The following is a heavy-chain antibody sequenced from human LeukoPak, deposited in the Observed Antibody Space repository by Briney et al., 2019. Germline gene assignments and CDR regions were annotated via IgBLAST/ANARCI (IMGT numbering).Heavy chain of an antibody. CDR1: GFTFSSYA. Sequence: PGRSLRLSCAASGFTFSSYAMHWVRQAPGKGLEWVAVISYDGSNKYYADSVKGRFTISRDNSKNTLYLQMNSLRAEDTAVYYCARVSDSSGYVDYWGQGTLVTVSS. D-gene: IGHD6-19*01. CDR2: ISYDGSNK. J-gene: IGHJ4*02. V-gene: IGHV3-30-3*01. CDR3: ARVSDSSGYVDY.